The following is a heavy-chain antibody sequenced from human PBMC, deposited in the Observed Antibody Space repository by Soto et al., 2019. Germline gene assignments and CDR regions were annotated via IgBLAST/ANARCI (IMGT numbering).Heavy chain of an antibody. CDR2: IYDSGST. D-gene: IGHD3-9*01. V-gene: IGHV4-59*01. CDR3: ARMRNILTGYPGRFDY. Sequence: PSETPSLTCTVGGASISRYYWCWLRPPPGKGREWIGYIYDSGSTNYNPSLKSRVTISVDTSKNQFSLKLSSVTAADTAVYYCARMRNILTGYPGRFDYWGQGTLVTVS. J-gene: IGHJ4*02. CDR1: GASISRYY.